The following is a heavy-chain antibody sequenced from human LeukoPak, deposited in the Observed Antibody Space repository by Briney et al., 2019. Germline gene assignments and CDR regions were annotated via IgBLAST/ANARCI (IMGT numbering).Heavy chain of an antibody. CDR3: ARAPSSGWFGWFGP. V-gene: IGHV6-1*01. Sequence: SRTLSLTCAISGDSVSSNSATWNWIRQSPSRGLEWLGSLYYRSKWYNDYAVSVKSRITINPDTSKNQVSLQLNSVTPEDTAVYYCARAPSSGWFGWFGPWGQGTLVTVSS. CDR2: LYYRSKWYN. D-gene: IGHD6-19*01. CDR1: GDSVSSNSAT. J-gene: IGHJ5*02.